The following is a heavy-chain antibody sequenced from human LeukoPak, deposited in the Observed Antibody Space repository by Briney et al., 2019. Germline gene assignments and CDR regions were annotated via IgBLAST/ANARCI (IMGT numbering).Heavy chain of an antibody. CDR2: INHSGST. CDR1: GGSFSGYY. CDR3: ARSKKTTVTRKPFDY. V-gene: IGHV4-34*01. J-gene: IGHJ4*02. Sequence: SETLSLTCAVYGGSFSGYYWSWIRQPPGKGLEWIGEINHSGSTNYNPSLKSRVTISVDTSKNQFSLKLSSVTAADTAVYYCARSKKTTVTRKPFDYCGQGTLVTVSS. D-gene: IGHD4-17*01.